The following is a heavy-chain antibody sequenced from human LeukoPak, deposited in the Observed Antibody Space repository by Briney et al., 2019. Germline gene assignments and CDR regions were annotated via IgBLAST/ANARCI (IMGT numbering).Heavy chain of an antibody. CDR1: GFTVSSNY. V-gene: IGHV3-53*01. D-gene: IGHD7-27*01. J-gene: IGHJ4*02. CDR2: IYSGGST. CDR3: ARDSPTWGSGLRDY. Sequence: GGSLRLSCAASGFTVSSNYMSCVRQAPGKGLEWVSVIYSGGSTYYADSVKGRFTISRDNSKNTLYLQMNSLRAEDTAVYYCARDSPTWGSGLRDYWGQGTLVTVSS.